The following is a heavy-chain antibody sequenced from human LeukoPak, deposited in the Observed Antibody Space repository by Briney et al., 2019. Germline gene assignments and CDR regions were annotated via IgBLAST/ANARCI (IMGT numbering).Heavy chain of an antibody. V-gene: IGHV3-23*01. J-gene: IGHJ5*02. CDR1: GFTFSRYT. D-gene: IGHD4-17*01. Sequence: GGSLRLSCAPAGFTFSRYTMSWVRQAPGKGLEWVSAISGSGGSTYYADSVKGRFTISRDNSKKTLNLQMNSLRAEDTAVYYCANPENDYGDQPNYLDPWGQGTLVTVSS. CDR3: ANPENDYGDQPNYLDP. CDR2: ISGSGGST.